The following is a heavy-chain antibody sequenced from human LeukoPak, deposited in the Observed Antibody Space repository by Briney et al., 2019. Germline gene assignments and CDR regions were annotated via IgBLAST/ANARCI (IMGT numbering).Heavy chain of an antibody. CDR3: ARRIVVVTAGYYFDY. D-gene: IGHD2-21*02. CDR2: IYYSGST. V-gene: IGHV4-59*08. CDR1: GGSISSYY. J-gene: IGHJ4*02. Sequence: SETLSLTCTVSGGSISSYYWSWIRQPPAKGLEWIGYIYYSGSTNYDPSLKSRVTISVDTSKNQFSLKLSSVTAADTAVYYCARRIVVVTAGYYFDYWGQGTLVTVSS.